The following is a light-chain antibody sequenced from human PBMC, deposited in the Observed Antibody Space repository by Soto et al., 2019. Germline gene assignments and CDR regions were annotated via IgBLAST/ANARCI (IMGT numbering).Light chain of an antibody. CDR2: EVS. J-gene: IGLJ3*02. CDR1: SSDVGGYNY. V-gene: IGLV2-14*01. CDR3: SSYTSSRTRV. Sequence: QSALTQPASVSGSPGQSITISCTGTSSDVGGYNYVSWYQQHPGKAPKLMIYEVSNRPSGVSNRFSGSKSGNTASLTISVLQAEDEADYYCSSYTSSRTRVFGGGTKVTVL.